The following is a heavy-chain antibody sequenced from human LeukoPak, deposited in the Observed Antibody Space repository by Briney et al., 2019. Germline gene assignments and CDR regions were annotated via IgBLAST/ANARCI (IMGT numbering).Heavy chain of an antibody. CDR1: GGSFSDYY. CDR3: ARLKTYYYDSSGYYYPTPFFDY. Sequence: SETLSLTCAVYGGSFSDYYWSWIRQSPGKGLEWIGEINHSGSTNYNPSLESRVTISVDTSKNQFSLKLSSVTAADTAVYYCARLKTYYYDSSGYYYPTPFFDYWGQGTLVTVSS. D-gene: IGHD3-22*01. V-gene: IGHV4-34*01. J-gene: IGHJ4*02. CDR2: INHSGST.